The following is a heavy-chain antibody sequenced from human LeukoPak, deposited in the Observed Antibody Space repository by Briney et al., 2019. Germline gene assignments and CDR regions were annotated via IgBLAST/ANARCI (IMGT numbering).Heavy chain of an antibody. CDR2: IYYSGST. D-gene: IGHD3-22*01. CDR3: ARTDYDSSGPNFDY. J-gene: IGHJ4*02. CDR1: GGSISSYY. V-gene: IGHV4-59*01. Sequence: SETLSLTCTVSGGSISSYYWSWIRQPPGKGLEWIGYIYYSGSTHYNPSLKSRVTISVDTSKNQFSLNLSSVTAADTAVYYCARTDYDSSGPNFDYWGQGTLVTVSS.